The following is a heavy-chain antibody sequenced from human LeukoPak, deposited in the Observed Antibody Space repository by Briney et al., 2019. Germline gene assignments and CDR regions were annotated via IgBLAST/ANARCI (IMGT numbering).Heavy chain of an antibody. Sequence: GASVKVSCKASGGTFSSYAISWVRQAPGQGLEWMGGIIPIFGTANYAQKFQGRVTITADESTSTAYMELSSLRSEDTAVYYCARGERGVYSGSHHGYWGQGTLVTVSS. J-gene: IGHJ4*02. CDR2: IIPIFGTA. D-gene: IGHD1-26*01. CDR1: GGTFSSYA. V-gene: IGHV1-69*13. CDR3: ARGERGVYSGSHHGY.